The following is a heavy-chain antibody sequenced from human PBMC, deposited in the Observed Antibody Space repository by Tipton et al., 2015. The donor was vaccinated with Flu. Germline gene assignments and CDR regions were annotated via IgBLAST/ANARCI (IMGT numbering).Heavy chain of an antibody. CDR3: ARGGPYVYGMDV. CDR1: GDSISNSDYY. D-gene: IGHD3-10*02. J-gene: IGHJ6*02. Sequence: TLSLTCSVSGDSISNSDYYWNWIRQSPGKGLEWIGNVYYTGTTQYNPSLQSRLSISIDTSKNQFSLILNSVTAADTAIYYCARGGPYVYGMDVWGQGSAVTVSS. V-gene: IGHV4-30-4*01. CDR2: VYYTGTT.